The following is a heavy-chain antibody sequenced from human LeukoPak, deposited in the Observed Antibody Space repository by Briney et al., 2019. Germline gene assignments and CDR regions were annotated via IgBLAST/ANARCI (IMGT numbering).Heavy chain of an antibody. CDR2: VYHSGST. D-gene: IGHD3-22*01. J-gene: IGHJ5*02. Sequence: SDTLSLTCAVSGYSISSGYYWGWIRQPPGKWLEWIGSVYHSGSTYYNPSLKSRVNISVATSKNPFSLKLSSVTAADTAVYYCARHGNYYDTSQSDPWGQGTLVTVSS. CDR3: ARHGNYYDTSQSDP. V-gene: IGHV4-38-2*01. CDR1: GYSISSGYY.